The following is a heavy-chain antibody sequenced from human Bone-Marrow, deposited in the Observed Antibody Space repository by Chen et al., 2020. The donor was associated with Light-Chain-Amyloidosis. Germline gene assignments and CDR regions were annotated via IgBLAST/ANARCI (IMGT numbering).Heavy chain of an antibody. D-gene: IGHD6-25*01. Sequence: VESGGGLVQPGGSLRLSCAASGFTVSRYFMSWVRQAPGKGLEWVANIREDGNEKYYVQSVKGRFTISRDNAKNAVYLQMHSLGAEDSAIYFCARESSVAAPYYLDYWGQGIRVTVSA. CDR3: ARESSVAAPYYLDY. J-gene: IGHJ4*02. V-gene: IGHV3-7*01. CDR2: IREDGNEK. CDR1: GFTVSRYF.